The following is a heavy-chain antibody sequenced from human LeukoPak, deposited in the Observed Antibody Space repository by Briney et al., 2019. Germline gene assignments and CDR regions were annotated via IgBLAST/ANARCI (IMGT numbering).Heavy chain of an antibody. CDR2: INHSGST. J-gene: IGHJ4*02. D-gene: IGHD3-22*01. CDR3: ARELYDSVDY. Sequence: PSGTLSLTCAVYGGSFSGYYWSWIRQPPGKGLEWIGEINHSGSTNYNPSLKSRVTISVDTSKNQFSLKLSSVTAADTAVYYCARELYDSVDYWGQGTLVTVSS. V-gene: IGHV4-34*01. CDR1: GGSFSGYY.